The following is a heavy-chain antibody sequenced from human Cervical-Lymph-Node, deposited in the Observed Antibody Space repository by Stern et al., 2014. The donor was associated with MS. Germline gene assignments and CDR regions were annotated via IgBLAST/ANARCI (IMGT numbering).Heavy chain of an antibody. CDR1: GYTFTSYA. V-gene: IGHV1-3*04. D-gene: IGHD6-13*01. CDR3: GRGQQSFDP. CDR2: INTANGDT. J-gene: IGHJ5*02. Sequence: QDQLVQSGAEVKKPGASVKVSCKASGYTFTSYAIHWVRQAPGQRLEWMGRINTANGDTYYSEKFQGRVTFTRDTSANTAYMELFSLTYEDTTVYYCGRGQQSFDPWGQGTLVTVSA.